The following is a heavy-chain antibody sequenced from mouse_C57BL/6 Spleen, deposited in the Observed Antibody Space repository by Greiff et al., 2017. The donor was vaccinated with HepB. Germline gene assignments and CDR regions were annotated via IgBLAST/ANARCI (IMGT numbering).Heavy chain of an antibody. V-gene: IGHV1-26*01. Sequence: EVQLQQSGPELVKPGASVKISCKASGYTFTDYYMNWVKQSHGKSLEWIGDINPNNGGTSYNQKFKGKATLTVDKSSSTAYMELRSLTSEDSAVYYCARRGGDYGNWYFDVWGTGTTVTVSS. CDR1: GYTFTDYY. D-gene: IGHD2-1*01. CDR3: ARRGGDYGNWYFDV. J-gene: IGHJ1*03. CDR2: INPNNGGT.